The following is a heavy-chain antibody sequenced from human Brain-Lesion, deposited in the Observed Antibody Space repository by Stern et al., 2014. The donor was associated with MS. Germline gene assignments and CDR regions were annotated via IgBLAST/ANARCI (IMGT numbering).Heavy chain of an antibody. V-gene: IGHV4-39*01. CDR2: IYYSGFT. Sequence: QVQLGQSGRGLVKPSETLSLTCTVSGGSISSSTYYWAWIRQPPGKGLEWIGNIYYSGFTYYNPSLKSRVTISVDMSKNQFSLKLSSVTAADTAIYYCARHDSVPRPSQLYSARDRGPGYFDYWGQGTLVTVSS. D-gene: IGHD1-26*01. J-gene: IGHJ4*02. CDR3: ARHDSVPRPSQLYSARDRGPGYFDY. CDR1: GGSISSSTYY.